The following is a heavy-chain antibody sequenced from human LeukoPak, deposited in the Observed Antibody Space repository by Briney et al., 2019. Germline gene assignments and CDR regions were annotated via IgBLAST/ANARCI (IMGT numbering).Heavy chain of an antibody. Sequence: GASVKVSCKASGYTFTSYYMHWVRQAPGQGLEWMGIINPSGGSTRYAQKFQGRVTMTRDTSTSTVYMDLSSLRSEDTAVYYCARASGNNNFYFDYWGHATLVSVFS. CDR1: GYTFTSYY. CDR3: ARASGNNNFYFDY. CDR2: INPSGGST. D-gene: IGHD1/OR15-1a*01. V-gene: IGHV1-46*01. J-gene: IGHJ4*01.